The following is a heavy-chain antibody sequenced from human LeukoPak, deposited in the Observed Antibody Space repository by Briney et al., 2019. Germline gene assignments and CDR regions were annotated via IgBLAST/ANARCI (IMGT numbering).Heavy chain of an antibody. J-gene: IGHJ3*02. CDR1: GGSFSGYY. V-gene: IGHV4-34*01. CDR2: INHSGST. CDR3: ASSKEVDPFDI. Sequence: PSETLSLTCAVYGGSFSGYYWSWIRQPPGKGLEWIGEINHSGSTNYNPSLKSRVTISVDTSKNQFSLKLSSVTAADTAVYYCASSKEVDPFDIWGQGTMVTVSS.